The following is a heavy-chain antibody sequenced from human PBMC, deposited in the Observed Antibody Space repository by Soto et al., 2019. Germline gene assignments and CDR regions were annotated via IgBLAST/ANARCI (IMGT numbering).Heavy chain of an antibody. V-gene: IGHV3-23*01. CDR1: GFTFSKYA. CDR2: ITGSGLTI. D-gene: IGHD1-1*01. J-gene: IGHJ4*02. Sequence: GGSLRLSCEASGFTFSKYAMIWVRQAPGKGQEWVSGITGSGLTIEHSASVKGRFTISRDNSKNTVYLQMNSLRAEDTAIYYCASSGWGASGTPYLDFWGQGTLVTVSS. CDR3: ASSGWGASGTPYLDF.